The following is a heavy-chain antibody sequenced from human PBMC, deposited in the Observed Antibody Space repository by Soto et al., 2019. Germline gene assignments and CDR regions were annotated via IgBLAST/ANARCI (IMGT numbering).Heavy chain of an antibody. CDR2: TIPMFGTP. V-gene: IGHV1-69*01. J-gene: IGHJ6*02. Sequence: QVQLVQSGAEMQQPGASVRVSCKASGGTFSKYAFSWVRQAPGQGLEWLGGTIPMFGTPNYAQKFQGRVAISADESTATVYMELSSLRSEDTAVYFCARQLSDRNYYYGMAVWGQGTTVTVSS. CDR3: ARQLSDRNYYYGMAV. D-gene: IGHD3-22*01. CDR1: GGTFSKYA.